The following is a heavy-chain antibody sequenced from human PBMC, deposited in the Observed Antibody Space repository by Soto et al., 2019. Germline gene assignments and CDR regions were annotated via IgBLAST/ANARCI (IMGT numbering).Heavy chain of an antibody. Sequence: QVQLVQSGAEVKRPGSSVKVSCKASGDTFNFYSINWVRQAPGLGLEWMGRVNPIVSMSNYAQKFQGRVTMPADKSTSTAYMELSSLRSEDTAIYYCASSYGSGYRAFDYWGKEPWSPSP. CDR1: GDTFNFYS. D-gene: IGHD3-10*01. J-gene: IGHJ4*01. CDR2: VNPIVSMS. CDR3: ASSYGSGYRAFDY. V-gene: IGHV1-69*02.